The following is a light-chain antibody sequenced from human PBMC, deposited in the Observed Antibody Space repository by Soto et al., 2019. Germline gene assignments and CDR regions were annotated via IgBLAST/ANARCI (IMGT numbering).Light chain of an antibody. V-gene: IGLV1-51*01. Sequence: QSVLTQPPSVSAAPGQKVTISGSGSSSNIGNNYVSWYQQLPGTAPKLLIYDNSKRPPGIPDRFSASKSGTSATLGITGLQSGDEADYYCGTWDSSLSAGGVVFGGGTKLTVL. CDR1: SSNIGNNY. J-gene: IGLJ2*01. CDR2: DNS. CDR3: GTWDSSLSAGGVV.